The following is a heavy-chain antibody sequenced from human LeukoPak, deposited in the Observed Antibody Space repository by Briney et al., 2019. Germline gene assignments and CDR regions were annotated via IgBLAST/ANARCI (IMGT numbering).Heavy chain of an antibody. CDR3: GSHTFGGHAPLT. CDR2: IYYTGST. Sequence: KPSDTLSLTRSVSGASIRTECCNSNRRPPGKGLEWIGYIYYTGSTSYNPSLKSRVTISLDTSKSQFSLRLTSVTAADTAVYYCGSHTFGGHAPLTWGQGTLVTVSS. CDR1: GASIRTEC. J-gene: IGHJ4*01. D-gene: IGHD5-12*01. V-gene: IGHV4-59*08.